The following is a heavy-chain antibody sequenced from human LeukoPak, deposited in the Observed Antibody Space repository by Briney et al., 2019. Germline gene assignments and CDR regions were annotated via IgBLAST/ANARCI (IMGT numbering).Heavy chain of an antibody. J-gene: IGHJ4*02. V-gene: IGHV4-39*01. CDR3: ARGRVDGYQLLKGGGIAARPLLLAY. Sequence: SETLSLTCTVSGGSISSSSYYWGWIRQPPGKGLEWIGSIYYSGSTYYNPSLKSRVTISVDTSKNQFSLKLSSVTAADTAVYYCARGRVDGYQLLKGGGIAARPLLLAYWGQGTLVTVSS. D-gene: IGHD6-6*01. CDR2: IYYSGST. CDR1: GGSISSSSYY.